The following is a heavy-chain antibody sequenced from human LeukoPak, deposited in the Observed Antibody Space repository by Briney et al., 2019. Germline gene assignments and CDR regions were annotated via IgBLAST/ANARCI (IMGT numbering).Heavy chain of an antibody. J-gene: IGHJ5*02. D-gene: IGHD2-2*01. CDR1: GYSIISNSS. V-gene: IGHV4-38-2*02. CDR3: TRSSCLGPSCFSP. Sequence: PSETLSLTCTVSGYSIISNSSWSWIRQTPQKGLEWIGNMYHGGYTYYNPSLKSRVTISVDTSKNQFSLRLTSVTAADTALYFCTRSSCLGPSCFSPWGQGVLVIVSS. CDR2: MYHGGYT.